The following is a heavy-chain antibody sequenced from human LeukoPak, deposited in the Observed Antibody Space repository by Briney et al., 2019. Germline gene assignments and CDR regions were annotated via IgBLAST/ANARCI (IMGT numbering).Heavy chain of an antibody. V-gene: IGHV1-46*01. J-gene: IGHJ4*02. Sequence: ASVKVSCKASGYTFTDYYIHWVRQAPGQGLEWMGIINPSGGSTSYAQKFQGRVTITADKSTSTAYMELSSLRSEDTAVYYCARDFSDSSGYPNYWGQGTLVTVSS. CDR2: INPSGGST. CDR1: GYTFTDYY. CDR3: ARDFSDSSGYPNY. D-gene: IGHD3-22*01.